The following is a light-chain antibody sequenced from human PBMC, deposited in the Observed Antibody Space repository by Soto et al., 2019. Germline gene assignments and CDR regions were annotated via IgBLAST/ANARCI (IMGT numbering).Light chain of an antibody. CDR3: QQSYSTLWT. CDR2: ATS. CDR1: QSISSY. J-gene: IGKJ1*01. Sequence: DIQMTQSPSSLSASVGDRVSITCRASQSISSYLNWYQQKPGKAPKLLIYATSSLQSGVPSRFSGSGYGTDFTLTISSLQPEDFAPYYCQQSYSTLWTFGQGTKVEIK. V-gene: IGKV1-39*01.